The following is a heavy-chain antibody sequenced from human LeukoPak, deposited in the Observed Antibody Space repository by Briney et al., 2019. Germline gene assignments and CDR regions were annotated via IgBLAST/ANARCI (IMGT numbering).Heavy chain of an antibody. J-gene: IGHJ4*02. V-gene: IGHV3-30*03. D-gene: IGHD2-8*01. Sequence: GRSLRLSCAASGFTFSNYGMHWVRQAPGKGLEWVALLVYDGFYKYYADSVKGRFTISRDNSKDTLYLQMNSLRAEDAAVYYCVMVYTWLGLFDYWGQGTLVTVSS. CDR2: LVYDGFYK. CDR1: GFTFSNYG. CDR3: VMVYTWLGLFDY.